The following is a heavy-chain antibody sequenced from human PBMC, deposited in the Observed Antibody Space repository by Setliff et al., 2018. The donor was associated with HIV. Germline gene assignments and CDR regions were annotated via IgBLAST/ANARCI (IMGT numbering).Heavy chain of an antibody. D-gene: IGHD3-3*01. CDR3: ARGRDYTGSWFRPFYLDF. CDR1: GGSFSAYH. Sequence: PSETLSLTCAVYGGSFSAYHWSWIRQTQGKGLEWLGEINHSGSTAYNLDLESQVSMSIDTSKNKFSLKLTAVTAADTAIYYCARGRDYTGSWFRPFYLDFWGHGTLVTVSS. CDR2: INHSGST. J-gene: IGHJ4*01. V-gene: IGHV4-34*01.